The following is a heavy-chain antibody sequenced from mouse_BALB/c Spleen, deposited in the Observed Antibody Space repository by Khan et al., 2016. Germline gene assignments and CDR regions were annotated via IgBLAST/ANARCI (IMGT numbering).Heavy chain of an antibody. Sequence: VQLKQSGPELVKPGASVKVSRKASAYAFTSYNMFWVKQSHGKSLEWIGYIDPYNGDTNYNQNFKGKATLTVDKSSSTAYMHLNSLTSEDSAVYYCAREGITTVVTKGLDYWGQGTTLTVSS. CDR1: AYAFTSYN. CDR3: AREGITTVVTKGLDY. V-gene: IGHV1S135*01. J-gene: IGHJ2*01. CDR2: IDPYNGDT. D-gene: IGHD1-1*01.